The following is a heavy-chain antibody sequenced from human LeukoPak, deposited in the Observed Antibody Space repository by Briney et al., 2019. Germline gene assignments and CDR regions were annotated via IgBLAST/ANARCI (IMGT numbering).Heavy chain of an antibody. CDR3: ARGRVPYYYMDV. V-gene: IGHV3-30*03. J-gene: IGHJ6*03. Sequence: GGSLRLSCAASGFTFSSYGMHWVRQAPGKGLEWVAVISYDGSNKYYADSVKGRFTISRDNAKNTLYLQMNSLRAEDTAVYYCARGRVPYYYMDVWGKGTTVTISS. CDR2: ISYDGSNK. CDR1: GFTFSSYG.